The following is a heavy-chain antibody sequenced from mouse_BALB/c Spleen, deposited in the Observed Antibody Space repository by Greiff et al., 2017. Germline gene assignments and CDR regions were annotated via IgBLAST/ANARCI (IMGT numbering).Heavy chain of an antibody. CDR1: GFTFSSYA. J-gene: IGHJ3*01. V-gene: IGHV5-9-4*01. CDR3: ARDYYGSSSGFAY. D-gene: IGHD1-1*01. Sequence: EVQLVESGAGLVKPGGSLKLSCAASGFTFSSYAMSWVRQSPEKRLEWVAEISSGGSYTYYPDTVTGRFTISRDNAKNTLYLEMSSLRSEDTAMYYCARDYYGSSSGFAYWGQGTLVTVSA. CDR2: ISSGGSYT.